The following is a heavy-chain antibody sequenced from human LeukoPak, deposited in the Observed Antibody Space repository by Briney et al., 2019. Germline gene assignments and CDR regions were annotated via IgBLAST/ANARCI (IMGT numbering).Heavy chain of an antibody. CDR1: GFTFSNYA. CDR3: VKVTAYYYGSGSYHFDY. Sequence: GGSLRLSCAASGFTFSNYAMSWVRQAPGKGLEWVSAISGSASATYSTDSVKGRFTISRDNSQNTLFLLMNSLRAEDTAVYYCVKVTAYYYGSGSYHFDYWGRGTLVTVSS. D-gene: IGHD3-10*01. CDR2: ISGSASAT. V-gene: IGHV3-23*01. J-gene: IGHJ4*02.